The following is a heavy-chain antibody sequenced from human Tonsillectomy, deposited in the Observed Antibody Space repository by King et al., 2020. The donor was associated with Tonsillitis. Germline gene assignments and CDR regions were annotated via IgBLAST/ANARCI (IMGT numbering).Heavy chain of an antibody. D-gene: IGHD1-14*01. J-gene: IGHJ5*02. Sequence: GQLRQCGAGLLKPSEPLSLTCAVYGGSCRGYYWSWVRQPPGKGLEWLGDITHSGSTNYNPSLESRVTILGDTSKNQFSLKLTSVTAADTGVYYCARDRHSWGQGTLVTVSS. CDR2: ITHSGST. CDR1: GGSCRGYY. CDR3: ARDRHS. V-gene: IGHV4-34*01.